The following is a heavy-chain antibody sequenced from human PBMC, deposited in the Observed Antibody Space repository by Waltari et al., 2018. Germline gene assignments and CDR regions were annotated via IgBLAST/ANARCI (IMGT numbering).Heavy chain of an antibody. V-gene: IGHV3-30-3*01. CDR2: ISHNGGTQ. CDR3: TRNGWPTKSYFDY. CDR1: GFTFSAYT. Sequence: QLMESGGSVVQPGRSLRLSCTGSGFTFSAYTLHLVRQAPGKGLEWVATISHNGGTQDYADSVKGRFTISRDNSKNTFYLQMNSLRGDDSAVYYCTRNGWPTKSYFDYGGQGALVTVSS. J-gene: IGHJ4*02. D-gene: IGHD2-15*01.